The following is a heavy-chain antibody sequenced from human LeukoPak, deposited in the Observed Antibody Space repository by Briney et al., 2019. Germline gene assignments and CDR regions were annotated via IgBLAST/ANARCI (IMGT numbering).Heavy chain of an antibody. Sequence: GGSLRLSCAASRFTFSSYAMHWVRQAPGQGLEWVALIWYDGSNKYYADSVKGRFSISRDNSKNTLSLQMNSLRVEDTALYYCARGKRGFIYGSDYWGQGTLVTVSS. CDR2: IWYDGSNK. CDR1: RFTFSSYA. D-gene: IGHD5-18*01. V-gene: IGHV3-33*01. J-gene: IGHJ4*02. CDR3: ARGKRGFIYGSDY.